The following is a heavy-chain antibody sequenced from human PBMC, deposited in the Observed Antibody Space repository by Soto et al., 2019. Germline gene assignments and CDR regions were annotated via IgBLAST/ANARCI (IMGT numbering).Heavy chain of an antibody. CDR2: INPYNGNT. D-gene: IGHD5-18*01. CDR1: GYTFTSYA. J-gene: IGHJ5*02. CDR3: ARNTAMALPDA. V-gene: IGHV1-18*01. Sequence: QVQLVQSGTEVKKPGASVKVSCKASGYTFTSYAISWVRQAPGQGLEWMGWINPYNGNTNYAQKLQVRATMTTDTSTSTAYMELRSLRSADTSVYYCARNTAMALPDAWAQGTLGTVAS.